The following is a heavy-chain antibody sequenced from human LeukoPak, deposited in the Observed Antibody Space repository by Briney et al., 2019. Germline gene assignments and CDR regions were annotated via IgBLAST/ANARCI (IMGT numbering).Heavy chain of an antibody. CDR2: MDVGGSAT. CDR1: GFAFNSYW. D-gene: IGHD2-8*01. Sequence: GGSLRLSCAASGFAFNSYWMSWVRQTPGKGLEWVATMDVGGSATYYVDSVKGRFTITRDNAKNSLFLQMNSLRAEDTALYYCANEEWYRFDYWGQGTLVTVPS. J-gene: IGHJ4*02. V-gene: IGHV3-7*03. CDR3: ANEEWYRFDY.